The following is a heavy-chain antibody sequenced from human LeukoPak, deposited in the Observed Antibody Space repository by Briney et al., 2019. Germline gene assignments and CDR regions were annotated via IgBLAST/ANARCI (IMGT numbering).Heavy chain of an antibody. V-gene: IGHV4-59*11. D-gene: IGHD2-15*01. CDR1: GGSISSHY. Sequence: SETLSLTCTVSGGSISSHYWSWIRQPPGKGLEWIGYIYYSGSTNYNPSLKSRVTISVDTSKNQFSLKLSSVTAADTAVYYCARVLETDCTRGSCYSGLDYWGQGTLVTVSS. CDR3: ARVLETDCTRGSCYSGLDY. J-gene: IGHJ4*02. CDR2: IYYSGST.